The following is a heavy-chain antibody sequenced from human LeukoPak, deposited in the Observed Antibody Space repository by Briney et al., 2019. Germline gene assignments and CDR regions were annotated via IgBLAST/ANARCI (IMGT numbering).Heavy chain of an antibody. CDR3: ARALS. CDR2: IKEVGSEK. Sequence: RAGGSLRLSCAAPGFPFSSQGMSWVGQAPGRGLEWVANIKEVGSEKAYVDSGRGLFSISRDNAKNSLYLKMNSLRAEDTAVYYCARALSWGQGTLVTVSS. CDR1: GFPFSSQG. J-gene: IGHJ5*02. V-gene: IGHV3-7*01.